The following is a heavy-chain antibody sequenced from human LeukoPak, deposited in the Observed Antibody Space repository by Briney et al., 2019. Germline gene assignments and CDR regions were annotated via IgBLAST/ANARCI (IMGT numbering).Heavy chain of an antibody. CDR3: ARDLLRYSSGWYGYYFDY. J-gene: IGHJ4*02. CDR2: IIPIFGTA. V-gene: IGHV1-69*13. D-gene: IGHD6-19*01. Sequence: SVKVSFKASGGTFSSYAISWVRQAPGQGLEWMGGIIPIFGTANYAQKFQGRVTITADESTSTAYMELSSLRSEDTAVYYCARDLLRYSSGWYGYYFDYWGQGTLVTVSS. CDR1: GGTFSSYA.